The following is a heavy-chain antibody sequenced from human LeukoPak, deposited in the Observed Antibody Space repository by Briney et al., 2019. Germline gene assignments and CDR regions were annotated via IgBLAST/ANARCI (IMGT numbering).Heavy chain of an antibody. CDR3: AREITYYYDSSGYYYYFDY. V-gene: IGHV4-61*02. D-gene: IGHD3-22*01. Sequence: SETLSLTCTVSGGSISSGSYYWSWIRQPAGKRLEWIGRIYTSGSTNYNPSLKSRVTISVDTSKNQFSLKLSSVTAADTAVYYCAREITYYYDSSGYYYYFDYWGQGTLVTVSS. CDR1: GGSISSGSYY. CDR2: IYTSGST. J-gene: IGHJ4*02.